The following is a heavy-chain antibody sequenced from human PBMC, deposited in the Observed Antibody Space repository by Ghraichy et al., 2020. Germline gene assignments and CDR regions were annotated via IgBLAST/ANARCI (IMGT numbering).Heavy chain of an antibody. CDR1: GFTFSSYA. CDR2: ISGSGGST. D-gene: IGHD3-22*01. V-gene: IGHV3-23*01. CDR3: AKGLLSKYYDSSGYYLFFDY. J-gene: IGHJ4*02. Sequence: ETLSLTCAASGFTFSSYAMSWVRQAPGKGLEWVSAISGSGGSTYYADSVKGRFTISRDNSKNTLYLQMNSLRAEDTAVYYCAKGLLSKYYDSSGYYLFFDYWGQGTLVTVSS.